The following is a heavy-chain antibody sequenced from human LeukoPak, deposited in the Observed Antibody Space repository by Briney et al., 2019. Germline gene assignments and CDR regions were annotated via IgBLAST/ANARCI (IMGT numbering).Heavy chain of an antibody. CDR1: GFTFSSSA. J-gene: IGHJ4*02. D-gene: IGHD3-3*01. CDR3: AKKVGITIFGVVIPYYFDY. CDR2: ISGGGGNA. Sequence: PGGSLKLSCAASGFTFSSSAMSWVRQTPGKGLEWVSAISGGGGNAYYADSVKGRFTISRDNSKNTLYLQMNSLRAEDTAVYYCAKKVGITIFGVVIPYYFDYWGQGTLVTVSS. V-gene: IGHV3-23*01.